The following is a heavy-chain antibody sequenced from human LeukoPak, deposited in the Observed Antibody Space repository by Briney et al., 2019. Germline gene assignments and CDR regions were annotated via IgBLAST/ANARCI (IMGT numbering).Heavy chain of an antibody. J-gene: IGHJ4*02. Sequence: GGSLRLSCAASGFTFSSYAMHWVRQAPGKGLEWVAVISYDGSNKYYADSVKGRFTISRDNSKNTLYLQMNSLRAEDTAVYYCARDRLPFYGSGTDFDYWGQGTLVTVSS. CDR3: ARDRLPFYGSGTDFDY. CDR2: ISYDGSNK. V-gene: IGHV3-30*04. CDR1: GFTFSSYA. D-gene: IGHD3-10*01.